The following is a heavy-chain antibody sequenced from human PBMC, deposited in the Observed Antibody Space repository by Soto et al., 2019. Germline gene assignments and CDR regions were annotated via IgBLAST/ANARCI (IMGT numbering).Heavy chain of an antibody. Sequence: SGGSLRLSCAASGFTFSSYAMSWVRQAPGKGLEWVSAISGSGGSTYYADSVKGRFTISRDNSKNTLYLQMNSLRAEDTAVYYCAKIPPPIAAAGTDYFDYWGQGTLVTVSS. CDR1: GFTFSSYA. J-gene: IGHJ4*02. D-gene: IGHD6-13*01. V-gene: IGHV3-23*01. CDR3: AKIPPPIAAAGTDYFDY. CDR2: ISGSGGST.